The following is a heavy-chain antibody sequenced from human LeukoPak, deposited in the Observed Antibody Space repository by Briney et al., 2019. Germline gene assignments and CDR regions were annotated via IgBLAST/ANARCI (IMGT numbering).Heavy chain of an antibody. CDR1: GFTFSSYA. D-gene: IGHD2-2*01. CDR2: ISGSGGST. CDR3: ARLEDIVVVPAAPFDY. Sequence: GGSLRLSCAASGFTFSSYAMSWVRQAPGKGLEWVSAISGSGGSTYYADSVKGRFTISRDNAKNSLYLQTNSLRAEDTAVYYCARLEDIVVVPAAPFDYWGQGTLVTVSS. J-gene: IGHJ4*02. V-gene: IGHV3-23*01.